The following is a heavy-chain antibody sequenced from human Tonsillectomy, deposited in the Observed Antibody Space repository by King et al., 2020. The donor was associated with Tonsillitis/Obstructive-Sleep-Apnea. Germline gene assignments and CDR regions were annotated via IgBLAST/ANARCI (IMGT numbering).Heavy chain of an antibody. CDR2: ISAYNGNT. J-gene: IGHJ4*02. Sequence: VQLVESGAEVKKPGASVKVSCKASGYTFTSYGINWVRQAPGQGLEWMGWISAYNGNTNYAQKLQGRVTMTTDTSTSTAYMELRSLRSDDTAVYYCARCRGVDVASAGTESFDYWGQGTLVTVSS. D-gene: IGHD6-13*01. CDR1: GYTFTSYG. CDR3: ARCRGVDVASAGTESFDY. V-gene: IGHV1-18*01.